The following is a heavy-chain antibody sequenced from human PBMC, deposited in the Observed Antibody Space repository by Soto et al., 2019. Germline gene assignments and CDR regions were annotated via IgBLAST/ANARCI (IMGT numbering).Heavy chain of an antibody. J-gene: IGHJ4*02. CDR3: ARDLDCNNGACSYSFDY. V-gene: IGHV3-33*01. CDR2: IWDDGSNK. D-gene: IGHD2-8*01. Sequence: QVQLVESGGGVVQPGRSLRLSCAAAGFTFSSDGMHWVRQAPGKGLEWVAVIWDDGSNKYYADAVKGRFTISRDNSKNLLSLQMNTLRNNDTAAYYCARDLDCNNGACSYSFDYWGPGTLVNASS. CDR1: GFTFSSDG.